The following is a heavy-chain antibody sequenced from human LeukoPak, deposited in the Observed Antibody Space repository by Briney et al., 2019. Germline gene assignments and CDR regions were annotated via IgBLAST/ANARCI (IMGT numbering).Heavy chain of an antibody. J-gene: IGHJ4*02. V-gene: IGHV3-48*03. CDR3: ARRLSRGYSYGPPPFDY. CDR2: ISSSVSTI. Sequence: PGGTLRLSCAASGFTFSSYEMNWVRQAPGKGLEWVSYISSSVSTIYYADSVKGRFTISRDNAKNSLYLQMNSLRAEDTAVYYCARRLSRGYSYGPPPFDYWGQGTLVTVAS. CDR1: GFTFSSYE. D-gene: IGHD5-18*01.